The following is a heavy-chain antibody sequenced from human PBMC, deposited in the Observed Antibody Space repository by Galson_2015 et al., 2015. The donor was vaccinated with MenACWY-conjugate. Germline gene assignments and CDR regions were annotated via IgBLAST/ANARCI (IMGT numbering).Heavy chain of an antibody. J-gene: IGHJ4*02. D-gene: IGHD3-3*01. CDR3: AKPISSYYDFMTGDS. Sequence: SLRLSCAASGFTFSNYAMTWVRQAPGKGLEWVSSINNRGSATYYVDSVKGRFTISRDNSKNTLFLQMNSLRAEDTALYYCAKPISSYYDFMTGDSWGQGTLVTVS. CDR2: INNRGSAT. V-gene: IGHV3-23*01. CDR1: GFTFSNYA.